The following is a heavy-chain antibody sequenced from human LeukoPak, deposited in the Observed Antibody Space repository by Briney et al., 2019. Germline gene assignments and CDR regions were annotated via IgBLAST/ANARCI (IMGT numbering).Heavy chain of an antibody. CDR2: ITAYNGNT. CDR1: GYTFTVYY. CDR3: ARDKEIGRYCSGGSCYATDWFDP. Sequence: GASVKVSCKASGYTFTVYYMHWVRQAPGQGLEWMGCITAYNGNTNYAQKLEGRVTMTTDTSTSTAYMELRSLRSDDKVVYYCARDKEIGRYCSGGSCYATDWFDPWGQGTMVTVSS. J-gene: IGHJ5*02. D-gene: IGHD2-15*01. V-gene: IGHV1-18*04.